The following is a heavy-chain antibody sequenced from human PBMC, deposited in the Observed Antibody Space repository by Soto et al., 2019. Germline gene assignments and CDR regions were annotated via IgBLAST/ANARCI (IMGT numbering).Heavy chain of an antibody. CDR2: IYHLGSI. Sequence: SETLSLTCTVPGGSISSYYWSWIRQPPGKGLEWIGDIYHLGSINYNPSLKSRVTMSVDTSKNQFSLTLNSVTAADTATYYCARGGISHWAYFYYMDVWDRGTTVTVSS. J-gene: IGHJ6*03. CDR3: ARGGISHWAYFYYMDV. V-gene: IGHV4-59*12. D-gene: IGHD2-21*01. CDR1: GGSISSYY.